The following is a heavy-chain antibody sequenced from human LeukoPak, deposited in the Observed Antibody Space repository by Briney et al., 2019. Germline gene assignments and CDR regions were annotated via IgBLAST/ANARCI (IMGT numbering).Heavy chain of an antibody. CDR3: ARDPRDCSSTSCQADY. V-gene: IGHV3-48*01. J-gene: IGHJ4*02. D-gene: IGHD2-2*01. Sequence: PGGSLRLSCAASGFTFSSYSMNWVRQAPGKGLEWVSYISSSSSTIYYADSVKGRFTISRDNAKNSLYLQMNSLRAEDTAVYYCARDPRDCSSTSCQADYWGQGTLVTVSS. CDR2: ISSSSSTI. CDR1: GFTFSSYS.